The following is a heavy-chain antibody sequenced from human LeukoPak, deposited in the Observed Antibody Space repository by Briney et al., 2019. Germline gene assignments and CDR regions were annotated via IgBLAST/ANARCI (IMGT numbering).Heavy chain of an antibody. V-gene: IGHV3-66*01. CDR2: IYSGGST. CDR1: GFTVSSNY. Sequence: GGSLRLSCAASGFTVSSNYMSWVRQAPGKGLEWVSVIYSGGSTYYADSVKGRFTISRDNSKNTLYLQMNSLRAEDTAVYYCAREREGGSYLGAFDYWGQGTLVTVSS. CDR3: AREREGGSYLGAFDY. J-gene: IGHJ4*02. D-gene: IGHD1-26*01.